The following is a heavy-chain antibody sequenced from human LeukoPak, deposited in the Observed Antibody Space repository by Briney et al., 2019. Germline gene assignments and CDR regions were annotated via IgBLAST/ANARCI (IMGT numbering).Heavy chain of an antibody. J-gene: IGHJ4*02. Sequence: PGGSLRLSCAVSDFLFSSYWMHWVRQAPGKGLVWVSRINTDGSATTYADSVKGRFTISRDNAKNSLYLQMNSLRAEDTAVYYCARGGWNYVFNYWGQGTLVTVSS. CDR1: DFLFSSYW. V-gene: IGHV3-74*03. D-gene: IGHD1-7*01. CDR2: INTDGSAT. CDR3: ARGGWNYVFNY.